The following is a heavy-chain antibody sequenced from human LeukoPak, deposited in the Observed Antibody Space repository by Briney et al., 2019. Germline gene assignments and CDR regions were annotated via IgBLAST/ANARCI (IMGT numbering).Heavy chain of an antibody. CDR2: ITNSGNSK. V-gene: IGHV3-48*01. J-gene: IGHJ6*02. Sequence: GGSLRLSCAASEFTFSSYSMNWVRQAPGKGLEWVSYITNSGNSKSYADSVKGRFTISRDNTKNSLYLQMNGLRAEDTAVYYCARDITPPTYDFWSGYYYGMDVWGQGTTVTVSS. CDR3: ARDITPPTYDFWSGYYYGMDV. CDR1: EFTFSSYS. D-gene: IGHD3-3*01.